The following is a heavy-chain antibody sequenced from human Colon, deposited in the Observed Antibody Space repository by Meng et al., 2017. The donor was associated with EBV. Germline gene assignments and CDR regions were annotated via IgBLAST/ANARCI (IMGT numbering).Heavy chain of an antibody. J-gene: IGHJ5*02. CDR1: VGARSGYY. D-gene: IGHD2-8*01. V-gene: IGHV4-34*01. CDR2: INHSGTI. CDR3: ARGGGVIKGLVTWFDP. Sequence: QGQFEQGGAGLVKPSATLSLTCGVDVGARSGYYWSWIRQTPGKGLEWIGEINHSGTINHNPSLRSRVTISVNRSNNQFSLRLSSVTAADTAVYYCARGGGVIKGLVTWFDPWGQGTLVTVSS.